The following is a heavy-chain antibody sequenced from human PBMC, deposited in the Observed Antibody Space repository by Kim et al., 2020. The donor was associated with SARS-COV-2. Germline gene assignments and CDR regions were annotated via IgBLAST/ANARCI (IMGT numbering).Heavy chain of an antibody. CDR1: GGSISSSSYY. CDR3: AREAQLWLLQGYYFDY. J-gene: IGHJ4*02. Sequence: SETLSLTCTVSGGSISSSSYYWGWIRQPPGKGLEWIGSIYYSGSTYYNPSLKSRVTISVDTSKNQFSLKLSSVTAADTAVYYCAREAQLWLLQGYYFDYWGQGTLVTVSS. CDR2: IYYSGST. V-gene: IGHV4-39*07. D-gene: IGHD5-18*01.